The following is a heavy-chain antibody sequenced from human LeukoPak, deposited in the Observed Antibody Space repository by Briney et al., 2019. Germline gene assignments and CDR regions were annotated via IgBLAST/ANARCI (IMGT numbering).Heavy chain of an antibody. CDR1: GGSFSGYY. D-gene: IGHD5-18*01. CDR2: INHSGST. Sequence: SETLSLTCAVYGGSFSGYYWSWIRQPPGKGLEWIGEINHSGSTNYNPSLKSRVTISVDTSKNQFSLKLSSVTAADTAVYYCAKDLDSYGWKGIFDYWGQGTLVTVSS. J-gene: IGHJ4*02. CDR3: AKDLDSYGWKGIFDY. V-gene: IGHV4-34*01.